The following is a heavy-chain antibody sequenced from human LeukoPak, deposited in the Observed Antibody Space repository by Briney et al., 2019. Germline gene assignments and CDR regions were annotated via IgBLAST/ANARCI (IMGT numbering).Heavy chain of an antibody. CDR1: GFTFSSYA. J-gene: IGHJ4*02. D-gene: IGHD2-21*02. CDR3: AKAAAVVTAIPIDY. V-gene: IGHV3-23*01. Sequence: QTGGSLRLSCAASGFTFSSYAMSWVRQAPGKGLEWVSAISGSGGSTYYADSVKGRFTTSRDNSKNTLYLQMNSLRAEDTAVYYCAKAAAVVTAIPIDYWGQGTLVTVSS. CDR2: ISGSGGST.